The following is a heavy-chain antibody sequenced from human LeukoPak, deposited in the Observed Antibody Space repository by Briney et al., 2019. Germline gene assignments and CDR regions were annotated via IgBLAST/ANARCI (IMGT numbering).Heavy chain of an antibody. Sequence: PGGSLRLSCAASGFTFSSCALSWVRQAPGKGLEWVSTVSVNGGTTYYADSVKGRFTISRDNSKNTLYLQTNSLRAGDTAVYFCAKELHGSGNYAFDYWGQGTLVTVSS. J-gene: IGHJ4*02. CDR2: VSVNGGTT. CDR1: GFTFSSCA. CDR3: AKELHGSGNYAFDY. V-gene: IGHV3-23*01. D-gene: IGHD3-10*01.